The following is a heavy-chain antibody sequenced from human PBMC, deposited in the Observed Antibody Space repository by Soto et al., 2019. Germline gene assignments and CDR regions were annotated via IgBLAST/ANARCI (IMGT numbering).Heavy chain of an antibody. D-gene: IGHD3-10*01. CDR3: AGRSGSSDY. CDR2: MSYDGSDK. Sequence: VGSVRLSCAASSFTFSNYTMHWVRQAPGKGLEWVALMSYDGSDKYYADAVKGRFTISRDNSKNTLYLKMDSLRVEDTALYYCAGRSGSSDYWGQGTLVTVSS. CDR1: SFTFSNYT. J-gene: IGHJ4*02. V-gene: IGHV3-30*04.